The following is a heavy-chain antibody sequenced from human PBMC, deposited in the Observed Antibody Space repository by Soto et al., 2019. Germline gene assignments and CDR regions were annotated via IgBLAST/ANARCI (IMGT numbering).Heavy chain of an antibody. J-gene: IGHJ6*02. V-gene: IGHV4-34*01. CDR1: GGSFSGYY. Sequence: SETLSLTCAVYGGSFSGYYWSWIRQPPGKGLEWIGEINHSGSTNYNPSLKSRVTISVDTSKNQFSLKLSSVTAADTAVYYCARPTRQWLCLRYYYGMDVWGQGTTVTVSS. D-gene: IGHD6-19*01. CDR2: INHSGST. CDR3: ARPTRQWLCLRYYYGMDV.